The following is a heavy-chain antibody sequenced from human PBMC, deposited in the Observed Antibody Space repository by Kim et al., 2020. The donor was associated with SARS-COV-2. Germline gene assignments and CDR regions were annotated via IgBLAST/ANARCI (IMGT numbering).Heavy chain of an antibody. CDR1: GDSISSYY. CDR3: ARSHCGGDCYSGFDY. D-gene: IGHD2-21*02. V-gene: IGHV4-59*13. J-gene: IGHJ4*02. Sequence: SETLSLTCTVSGDSISSYYWSWIRQPPGKRLEWIGYIYYSGSTNYNPSLKSRVTISVDTSKNQFSLKLSSVTAADTAVYYCARSHCGGDCYSGFDYWGQG. CDR2: IYYSGST.